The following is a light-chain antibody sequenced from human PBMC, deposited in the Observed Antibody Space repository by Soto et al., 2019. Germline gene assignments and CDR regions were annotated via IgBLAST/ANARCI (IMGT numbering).Light chain of an antibody. J-gene: IGLJ1*01. Sequence: QSVLTQPRSVSGSPGQSVTISCTGTDTNIGFYNLVSWYQQHPDKAPHLVIYDVNKRPSGVPDRFSGSKSGKTASLTISGLQADDEADYFCCSYAGTYTYVFGTGTKVTVL. V-gene: IGLV2-11*01. CDR2: DVN. CDR1: DTNIGFYNL. CDR3: CSYAGTYTYV.